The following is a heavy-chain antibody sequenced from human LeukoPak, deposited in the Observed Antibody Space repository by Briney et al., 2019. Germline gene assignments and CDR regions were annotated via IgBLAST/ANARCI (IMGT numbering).Heavy chain of an antibody. CDR2: INAGNGNT. D-gene: IGHD3-22*01. J-gene: IGHJ3*02. CDR1: GYTFTSYA. CDR3: ATDSITMIVVDQSGAFDI. Sequence: ASVKVSCKASGYTFTSYAMHWVRQAPGQRLEWMGWINAGNGNTKYSQKFQGRVTITRDTSASTAYMELSSLRSEDTAVYYCATDSITMIVVDQSGAFDIWGQGTMVTVSS. V-gene: IGHV1-3*01.